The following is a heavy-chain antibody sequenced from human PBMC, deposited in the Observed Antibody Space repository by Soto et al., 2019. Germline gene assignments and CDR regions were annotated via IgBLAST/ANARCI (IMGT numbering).Heavy chain of an antibody. J-gene: IGHJ6*03. D-gene: IGHD3-16*01. CDR3: ARTVRGGNPYYYYYSMDV. V-gene: IGHV4-59*01. CDR1: GCSITSYY. CDR2: IYYSGST. Sequence: QVQLQESCPGLGKPSETLSLTCTVSGCSITSYYWSWIRQPPGKGLEWIGDIYYSGSTNYNPSLKSRVTISVDTSKNQFSLNLSSVTAADTAVYYCARTVRGGNPYYYYYSMDVWGKGTTVTVSS.